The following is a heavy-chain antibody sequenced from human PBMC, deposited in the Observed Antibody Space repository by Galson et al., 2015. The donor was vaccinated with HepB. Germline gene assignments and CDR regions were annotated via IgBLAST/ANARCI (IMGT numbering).Heavy chain of an antibody. CDR2: IKQDGSEI. D-gene: IGHD3-9*01. V-gene: IGHV3-7*01. Sequence: SLRLSCAASGFTFSSYWMTWVRQAPGKGLEWVANIKQDGSEIHYVDTVKGRFTISRDNTKNSVFLQMNSLRAEDTAVYYCARDTAMGIFNWGQGTLVTVSS. CDR1: GFTFSSYW. J-gene: IGHJ4*02. CDR3: ARDTAMGIFN.